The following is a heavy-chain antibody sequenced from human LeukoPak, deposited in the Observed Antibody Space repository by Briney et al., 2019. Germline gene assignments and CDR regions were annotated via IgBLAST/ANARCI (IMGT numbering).Heavy chain of an antibody. J-gene: IGHJ5*01. Sequence: SETLSLTCTVSGGSISSSSYYWGWIRQPPGKGLEWIGYISDTGSTNYNPTLKSRVTISVDTSKNQFSLKLSSVTAADTAVYYCATLSWPGRGSRFDSWGQGTLVTVSS. CDR1: GGSISSSSYY. D-gene: IGHD2/OR15-2a*01. CDR3: ATLSWPGRGSRFDS. CDR2: ISDTGST. V-gene: IGHV4-61*05.